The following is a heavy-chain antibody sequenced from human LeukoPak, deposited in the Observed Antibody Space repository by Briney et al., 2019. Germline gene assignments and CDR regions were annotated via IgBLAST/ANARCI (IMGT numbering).Heavy chain of an antibody. CDR1: GFTFSNYL. V-gene: IGHV3-74*01. CDR3: GRGGDGIDV. Sequence: QSGGSLRLSCAVSGFTFSNYLMHWVRQAPGGGLVWVSGIRIDESNAYADSVSGPFTISRDNAKNTLYLQMNSLRAEDTAVYFCGRGGDGIDVWGQGTTVIVSS. J-gene: IGHJ3*01. CDR2: IRIDESNA.